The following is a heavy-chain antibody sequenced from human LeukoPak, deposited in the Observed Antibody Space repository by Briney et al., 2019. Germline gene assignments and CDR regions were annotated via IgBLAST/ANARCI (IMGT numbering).Heavy chain of an antibody. CDR2: IGTSGETT. CDR3: VKDRLNYGSGDFDH. CDR1: GFTFSSYA. Sequence: GGSLRLSCAASGFTFSSYAMSWVRQAPGKGLEWVSAIGTSGETTYYANSVKGRFTISRDSFKNTLYLQMSSLRAEDTAVYYCVKDRLNYGSGDFDHWGQGTQVTVSS. D-gene: IGHD3-10*01. V-gene: IGHV3-23*01. J-gene: IGHJ4*02.